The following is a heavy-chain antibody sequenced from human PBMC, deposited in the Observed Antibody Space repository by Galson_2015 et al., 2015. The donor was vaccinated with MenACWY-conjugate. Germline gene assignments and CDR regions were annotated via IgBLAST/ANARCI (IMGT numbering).Heavy chain of an antibody. Sequence: SLRLSCAASGFTLSTYWMSLVRQAPGQGLERLANITQDGSVNYYVGSVKGRFTIPRDKAKNSVHLQMNSLGADDTAVYYCAREEWRSGSGSYNSYWGQGTLVTVSS. V-gene: IGHV3-7*03. D-gene: IGHD3-10*01. CDR2: ITQDGSVN. J-gene: IGHJ4*02. CDR3: AREEWRSGSGSYNSY. CDR1: GFTLSTYW.